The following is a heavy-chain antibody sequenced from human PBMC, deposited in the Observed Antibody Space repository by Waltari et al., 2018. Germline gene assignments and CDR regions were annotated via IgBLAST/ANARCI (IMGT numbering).Heavy chain of an antibody. CDR2: IIPILGIA. J-gene: IGHJ3*02. D-gene: IGHD2-2*01. Sequence: VQLVQSGAAVKKPGSSVKVSCTAYGGTFSSYTISWVRQAPGQGLEWMGRIIPILGIANYAQKFQGRVTITADKSTSTAYMELSSLRSEDTAVYYCARAYQGLVAFDIWGQGTMVTVSS. CDR1: GGTFSSYT. CDR3: ARAYQGLVAFDI. V-gene: IGHV1-69*02.